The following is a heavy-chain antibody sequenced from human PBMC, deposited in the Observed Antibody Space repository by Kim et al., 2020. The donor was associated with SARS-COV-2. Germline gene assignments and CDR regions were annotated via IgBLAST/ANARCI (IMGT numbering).Heavy chain of an antibody. Sequence: ASVKVSCKASGYTFTNYAMHWVRQAPGQRLAWMGWINAGNGNTKYSQRFQGRVTITRDTSASTAYMELSSLRSEDTAVYYCARATPRAAADTWAFDIWGLGTMVTVSS. J-gene: IGHJ3*02. V-gene: IGHV1-3*01. CDR2: INAGNGNT. CDR1: GYTFTNYA. D-gene: IGHD6-13*01. CDR3: ARATPRAAADTWAFDI.